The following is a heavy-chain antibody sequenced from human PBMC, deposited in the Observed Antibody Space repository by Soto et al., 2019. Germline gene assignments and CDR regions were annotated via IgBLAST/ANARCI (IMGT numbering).Heavy chain of an antibody. D-gene: IGHD3-16*02. CDR1: GGSISSGDYY. J-gene: IGHJ4*02. Sequence: QVQLQESGPGLVKPSQTLSLTCTVSGGSISSGDYYWSWIRQPPGKGLEWIGYIYYSGSTYYNPSITSRVTISVDTSNNQFSLKLSAVTGADTALYYCARGGLSAFDYWGQGTLVTVSS. CDR2: IYYSGST. CDR3: ARGGLSAFDY. V-gene: IGHV4-30-4*01.